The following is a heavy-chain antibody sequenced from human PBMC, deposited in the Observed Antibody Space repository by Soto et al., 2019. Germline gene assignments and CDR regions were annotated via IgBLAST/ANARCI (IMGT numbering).Heavy chain of an antibody. J-gene: IGHJ4*02. Sequence: EVQLLESGGGLIQPGGSLRLSCATSGFTFSTYAMSWVRQAPGKGLEWVSGISASGGSTYYADSVKGRFTISRDNSKNTLYLQMNSLRAEDTAVYYCAKDRVESGLGEIDYWGQGTLVSVSS. CDR3: AKDRVESGLGEIDY. CDR1: GFTFSTYA. CDR2: ISASGGST. D-gene: IGHD3-16*01. V-gene: IGHV3-23*01.